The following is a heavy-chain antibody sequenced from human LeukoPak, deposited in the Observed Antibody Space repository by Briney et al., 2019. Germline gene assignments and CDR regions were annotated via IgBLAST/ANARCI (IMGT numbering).Heavy chain of an antibody. Sequence: PGGSLRLSCAASGFTFGSYSMSWVRQAPGKGLEWVSVISAGGITTYYADSVKGRFTISRDNSENTVFLQMSSLRAEDTALYYCARKSGSGNFPLDYWGQGTLVTVSS. CDR2: ISAGGITT. CDR3: ARKSGSGNFPLDY. CDR1: GFTFGSYS. V-gene: IGHV3-23*01. D-gene: IGHD3-10*01. J-gene: IGHJ4*02.